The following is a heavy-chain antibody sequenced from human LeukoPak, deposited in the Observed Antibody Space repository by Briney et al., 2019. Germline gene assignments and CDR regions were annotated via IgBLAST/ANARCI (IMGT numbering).Heavy chain of an antibody. CDR3: ASESWYNFDY. CDR1: GFTFSSYW. V-gene: IGHV3-7*01. D-gene: IGHD1-1*01. J-gene: IGHJ4*02. CDR2: IKRDGSVK. Sequence: GGSLRLSCAASGFTFSSYWMSWVRQAPGKGLEWVANIKRDGSVKYYVDSVKGRFTISRDNAKNSLYLQMNSLRAEDTAVYYCASESWYNFDYWGQGTLVTVSS.